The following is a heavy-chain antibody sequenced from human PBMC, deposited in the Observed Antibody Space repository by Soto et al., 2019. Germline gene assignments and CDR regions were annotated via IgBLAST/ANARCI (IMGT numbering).Heavy chain of an antibody. CDR1: GFTFSSYG. Sequence: GGSLRLSCAASGFTFSSYGMHWVRQAPGKGLEWVAVISYDGSNKYYADSVKGRFTISRDNAKNSLYLQMNSLRDEDTAVYYCARKNTYYYDSSGRMDVWGQGTTVTVSS. D-gene: IGHD3-22*01. CDR3: ARKNTYYYDSSGRMDV. CDR2: ISYDGSNK. J-gene: IGHJ6*02. V-gene: IGHV3-30*03.